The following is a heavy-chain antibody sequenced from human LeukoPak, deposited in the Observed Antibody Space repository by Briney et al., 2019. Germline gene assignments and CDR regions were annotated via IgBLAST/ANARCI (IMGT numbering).Heavy chain of an antibody. V-gene: IGHV4-30-4*01. Sequence: SQTLSLTCTVSGGAITDGNHYWSWIRQRPGGGLEWIGYIHHSGSTDYIVSLRSRLTMSLDRSKSQFSLRPTSVTAADTAVYYCASLSSLGVDHDSWGQGTLVTVSS. CDR1: GGAITDGNHY. CDR3: ASLSSLGVDHDS. J-gene: IGHJ4*02. CDR2: IHHSGST. D-gene: IGHD3-16*01.